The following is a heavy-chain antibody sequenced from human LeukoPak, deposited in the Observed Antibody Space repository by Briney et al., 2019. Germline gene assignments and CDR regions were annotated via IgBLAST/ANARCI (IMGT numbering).Heavy chain of an antibody. D-gene: IGHD6-13*01. J-gene: IGHJ4*02. CDR3: ARSLQLVYYFDY. V-gene: IGHV3-53*01. CDR1: GFTVSSYY. CDR2: IYSGGST. Sequence: GGSLRLSCAASGFTVSSYYMSWVRQAPGKGLEWVSIIYSGGSTYYADSVKGRFTISRDSSRNTLYLQMNSLRAEDTAVYYCARSLQLVYYFDYWGQGTLVTVSS.